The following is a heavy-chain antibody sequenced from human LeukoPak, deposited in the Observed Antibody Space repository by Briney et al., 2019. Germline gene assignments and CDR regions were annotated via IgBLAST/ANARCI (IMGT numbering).Heavy chain of an antibody. J-gene: IGHJ4*02. Sequence: GGSLRLSCVASGLTFSNYEMDWVRQAPGKGLEWISYISSSGRTIYYADAVKGRFTISRDNADNSLFLQMNSLRAEDTAIYYCARDRYAGYREIDYWGLGVLVTVSS. CDR2: ISSSGRTI. CDR3: ARDRYAGYREIDY. D-gene: IGHD5-12*01. V-gene: IGHV3-48*03. CDR1: GLTFSNYE.